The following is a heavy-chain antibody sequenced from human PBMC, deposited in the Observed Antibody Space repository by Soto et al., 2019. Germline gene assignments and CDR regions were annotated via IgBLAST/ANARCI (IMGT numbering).Heavy chain of an antibody. CDR1: GFSLTTSGMG. CDR3: VRRRRLCAGGICYYSWFDP. D-gene: IGHD2-15*01. Sequence: QITLKESGPTLVKPTQTLTLTCTFSGFSLTTSGMGVGWIRQPPGRALEWLALIYWDDDKRYSPSLKSRLTLTKDTAKNQVVLRMTNMDPVDTATYYCVRRRRLCAGGICYYSWFDPWGQGALVTVSS. V-gene: IGHV2-5*02. CDR2: IYWDDDK. J-gene: IGHJ5*02.